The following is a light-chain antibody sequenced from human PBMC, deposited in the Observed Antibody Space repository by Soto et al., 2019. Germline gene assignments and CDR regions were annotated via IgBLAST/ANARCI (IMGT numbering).Light chain of an antibody. CDR1: SSDVGGYND. Sequence: QLVLTQPPSASGSPGQSVTISCTGTSSDVGGYNDVSWYQQHPGKAPKLIIYEVSKRPSGVPDRFSGSKSGNTASLTVSGLQAEDEADYYCSSFAGRTPYVFGTGTKLTVL. CDR2: EVS. J-gene: IGLJ1*01. V-gene: IGLV2-8*01. CDR3: SSFAGRTPYV.